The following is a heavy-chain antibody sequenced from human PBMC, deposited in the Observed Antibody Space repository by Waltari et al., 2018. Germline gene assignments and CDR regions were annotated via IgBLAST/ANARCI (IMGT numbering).Heavy chain of an antibody. D-gene: IGHD1-1*01. CDR1: GDTFSTYS. CDR2: IIPILGTA. J-gene: IGHJ6*03. V-gene: IGHV1-69*01. Sequence: QVQLVQSGAEVKKPGSSVKVSCKASGDTFSTYSITWVRQAPGQGLEWMGGIIPILGTADYAEKFQGRVTITADESTSTAYMELSSLRSEDTAVYYCARELQQGVFYYYIDVWGTGTTVTVSS. CDR3: ARELQQGVFYYYIDV.